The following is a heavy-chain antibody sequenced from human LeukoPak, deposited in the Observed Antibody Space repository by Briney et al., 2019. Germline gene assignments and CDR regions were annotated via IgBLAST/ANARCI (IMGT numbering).Heavy chain of an antibody. CDR1: GFTVSSNY. Sequence: GGSLRLSCAASGFTVSSNYMSWVRQAPGKGLEWVSVIYSGGSTYYADPVKGRSTISRDNSKNTLYLQMNSLRAEDTAVYYCARAPKDYDILTGYYSGYYFDYWGQGTLVTVSS. V-gene: IGHV3-66*01. CDR2: IYSGGST. J-gene: IGHJ4*02. CDR3: ARAPKDYDILTGYYSGYYFDY. D-gene: IGHD3-9*01.